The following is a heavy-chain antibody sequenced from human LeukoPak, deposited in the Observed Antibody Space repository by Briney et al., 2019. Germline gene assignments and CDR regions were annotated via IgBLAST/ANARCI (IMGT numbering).Heavy chain of an antibody. CDR3: AKDVVVALTAYFDY. CDR1: GFTFSSYA. V-gene: IGHV3-23*01. CDR2: ISGSGGST. D-gene: IGHD2-15*01. J-gene: IGHJ4*02. Sequence: GGSLRLSCAAPGFTFSSYAMSWVRQAPGKGLEWVSAISGSGGSTYYADSVKGRFTISRDNSKNTLYLQMNSLRAEDTAVYYCAKDVVVALTAYFDYWGQGTLVTVSS.